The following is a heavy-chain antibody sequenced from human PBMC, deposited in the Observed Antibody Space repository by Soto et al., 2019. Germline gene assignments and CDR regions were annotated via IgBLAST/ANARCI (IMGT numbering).Heavy chain of an antibody. J-gene: IGHJ6*02. D-gene: IGHD5-12*01. Sequence: PGGSLRLSCAVSGFTFSSHAMSWVRQAPGKGLEWVAVISYDGSNKYYADSVKGRFTISRDNSKNTLYLQMNSLRAEDTAVYYCAKDLDYSVYYYYGMDVWGQGTTVTVSS. CDR3: AKDLDYSVYYYYGMDV. CDR2: ISYDGSNK. CDR1: GFTFSSHA. V-gene: IGHV3-30*18.